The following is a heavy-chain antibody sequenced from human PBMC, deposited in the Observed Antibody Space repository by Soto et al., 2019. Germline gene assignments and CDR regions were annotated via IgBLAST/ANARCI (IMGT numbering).Heavy chain of an antibody. CDR3: ARAYGSGSLRGFDP. CDR1: GGSVSSGSYY. CDR2: IYYSGST. Sequence: PSETLSLTCTVSGGSVSSGSYYWSWIRQPPGKGLEWIGYIYYSGSTNYNPSLKSRVTISVDTSKNQFSLKLSSVAAADTAVYYCARAYGSGSLRGFDPWGQGTLVTVSS. V-gene: IGHV4-61*01. J-gene: IGHJ5*02. D-gene: IGHD3-10*01.